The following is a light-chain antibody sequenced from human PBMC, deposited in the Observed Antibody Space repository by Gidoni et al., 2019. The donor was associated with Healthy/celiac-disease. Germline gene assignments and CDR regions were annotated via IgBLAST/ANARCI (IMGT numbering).Light chain of an antibody. CDR3: QAWDSSTGV. J-gene: IGLJ1*01. Sequence: SYELTQPPSVSVSPGQTASITCSGDKLGDKYACWYQQKPGPSPLLVIYQDSKRPSGIPERFSGSNSGNTATLTISGTQAMDEADYYCQAWDSSTGVFGTGTKVTVL. V-gene: IGLV3-1*01. CDR1: KLGDKY. CDR2: QDS.